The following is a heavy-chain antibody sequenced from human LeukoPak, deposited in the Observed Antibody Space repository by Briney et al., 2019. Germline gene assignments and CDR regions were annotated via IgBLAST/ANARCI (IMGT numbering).Heavy chain of an antibody. CDR1: GYTFTSYA. J-gene: IGHJ6*02. CDR2: INTNTGNP. Sequence: ASVKVSCKASGYTFTSYAMNWVRQAPGQGLEWMGRINTNTGNPTYAQGFTGRFVFSLDTSVSTAYLQISSLKAEDTAVYYCARGPRSVVTGNYYGMDVWGQGTTVTVSS. V-gene: IGHV7-4-1*02. D-gene: IGHD4-23*01. CDR3: ARGPRSVVTGNYYGMDV.